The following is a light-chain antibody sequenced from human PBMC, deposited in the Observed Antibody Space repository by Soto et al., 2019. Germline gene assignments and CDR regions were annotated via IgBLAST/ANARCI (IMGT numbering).Light chain of an antibody. CDR2: AAS. CDR1: QSITNY. V-gene: IGKV1-39*01. J-gene: IGKJ5*01. Sequence: IQMTQSPSSLSASVGDRVTITCRASQSITNYLNWYQQKPGKAPKLLIYAASSLQSGVPSRFSGSGSGTEFTLTIMRLQPEDFTTYYSQQSYSKPMPFGHGTRLEIK. CDR3: QQSYSKPMP.